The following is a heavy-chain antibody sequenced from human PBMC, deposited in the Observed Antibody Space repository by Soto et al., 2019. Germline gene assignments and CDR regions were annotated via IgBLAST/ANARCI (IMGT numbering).Heavy chain of an antibody. CDR1: GGSISSDDYY. CDR2: IYYTGST. V-gene: IGHV4-30-4*01. CDR3: ARDRSNSPDFFDF. Sequence: SETLSLTCTVSGGSISSDDYYWSRIRQPPGKGLEWVGYIYYTGSTNYNPSLKSRVTISGDTSKNQFSLKLTSVSAADTAVYYCARDRSNSPDFFDFWGQGTLVTVSS. J-gene: IGHJ4*02. D-gene: IGHD6-6*01.